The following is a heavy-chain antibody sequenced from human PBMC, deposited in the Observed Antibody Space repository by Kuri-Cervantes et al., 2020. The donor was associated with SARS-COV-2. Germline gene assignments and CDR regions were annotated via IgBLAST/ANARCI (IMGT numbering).Heavy chain of an antibody. CDR2: ISSSSSTI. CDR1: GVIFSSHS. J-gene: IGHJ4*02. CDR3: ARDEGPFQTTDIAVAGTTDVGPPTLFDY. V-gene: IGHV3-48*01. Sequence: GESLKISCAASGVIFSSHSTNWVRQAPGKGLEWVSYISSSSSTIYYADSVKGRFTISRDNAKNSLYLQMNSLRAEDTAVYYCARDEGPFQTTDIAVAGTTDVGPPTLFDYWGQGTLVTVSS. D-gene: IGHD6-19*01.